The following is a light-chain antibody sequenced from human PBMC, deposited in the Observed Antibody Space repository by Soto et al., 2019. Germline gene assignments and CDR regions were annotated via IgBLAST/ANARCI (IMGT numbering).Light chain of an antibody. CDR3: LQDYNYPRT. J-gene: IGKJ2*01. Sequence: AIQMTQSPSALSASVGDRVTIFCRASQDIGSDLGWYQQRPGKAPKLLIYAASTSQSGVPARFSGSGSGTDFTLTISSRQPEDFATYYCLQDYNYPRTFGQGTKLEMK. V-gene: IGKV1-6*01. CDR2: AAS. CDR1: QDIGSD.